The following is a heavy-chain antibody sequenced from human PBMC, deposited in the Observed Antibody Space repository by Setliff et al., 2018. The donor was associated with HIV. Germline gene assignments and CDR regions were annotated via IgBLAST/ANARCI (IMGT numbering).Heavy chain of an antibody. D-gene: IGHD2-2*01. CDR1: GGSISSGGYY. V-gene: IGHV4-31*08. CDR3: GNQAVVPADMDYYYYIDV. CDR2: IYYSGST. Sequence: SETLSLTCTVSGGSISSGGYYWSWIRQQPGKGLEWIGYIYYSGSTYYNPSLKSRVTISVDTSKNQFSLKLSSVTAADTAVYYCGNQAVVPADMDYYYYIDVWGKGTTVTVS. J-gene: IGHJ6*03.